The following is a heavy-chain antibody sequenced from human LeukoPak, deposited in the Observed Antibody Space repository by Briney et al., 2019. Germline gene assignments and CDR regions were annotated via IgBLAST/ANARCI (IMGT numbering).Heavy chain of an antibody. CDR1: GLPYSSYY. Sequence: GGSLRLSCAVSGLPYSSYYMSWVRQAPGKGLEWVSYISSSGSTIYYADSVKGRFTISRDNAKNSLYLQMNSLRAEDTAVYYCARGRSSGWYYFDYWGQGTLVTVSS. V-gene: IGHV3-11*04. J-gene: IGHJ4*02. CDR2: ISSSGSTI. CDR3: ARGRSSGWYYFDY. D-gene: IGHD6-19*01.